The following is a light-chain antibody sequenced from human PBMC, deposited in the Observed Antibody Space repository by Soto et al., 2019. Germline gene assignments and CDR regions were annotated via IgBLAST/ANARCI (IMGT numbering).Light chain of an antibody. V-gene: IGKV3-20*01. CDR3: KQYGSSPPRT. J-gene: IGKJ1*01. CDR1: QSGSNDF. Sequence: IVLPRSPGILSLSPGERATLSGRASQSGSNDFLAWYQQKPGQAPRLLGYGASTRATDVPDGFSGSGSGADFTLSISRLVPEDFAVYYCKQYGSSPPRTFGQGTKVDI. CDR2: GAS.